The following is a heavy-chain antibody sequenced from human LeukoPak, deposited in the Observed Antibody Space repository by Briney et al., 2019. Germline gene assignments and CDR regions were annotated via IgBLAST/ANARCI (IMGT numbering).Heavy chain of an antibody. D-gene: IGHD4-17*01. J-gene: IGHJ4*02. CDR3: AKRPSDYGDYVSYFDY. V-gene: IGHV3-30*18. CDR2: ISDDGRSK. Sequence: GGSLRLSCAAPGFSFISYAMPWSGQAPGKGREWGGVISDDGRSKDYADSVKGRFTISRDNSKDTLYLQMNSLRDEDTAVYYCAKRPSDYGDYVSYFDYWGQGTLVTVSS. CDR1: GFSFISYA.